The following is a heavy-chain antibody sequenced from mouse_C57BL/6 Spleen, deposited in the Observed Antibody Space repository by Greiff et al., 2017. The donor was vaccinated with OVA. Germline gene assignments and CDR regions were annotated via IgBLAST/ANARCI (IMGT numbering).Heavy chain of an antibody. J-gene: IGHJ2*01. CDR3: ARRTGTNYFDY. CDR2: IDPSDSYT. Sequence: QVQLQQPGAELVKPGASVKLSCKASGYTFTSYWMQWVKQRPGQGLEWIGEIDPSDSYTNYNQKVKGKATLTVDTSSSTAYMQLSSLTSEDSAVYYCARRTGTNYFDYWGQGTTLTVSS. D-gene: IGHD4-1*01. V-gene: IGHV1-50*01. CDR1: GYTFTSYW.